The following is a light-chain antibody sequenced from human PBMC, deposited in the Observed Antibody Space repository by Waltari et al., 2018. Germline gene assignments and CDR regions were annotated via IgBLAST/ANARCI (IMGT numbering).Light chain of an antibody. CDR1: SSGVGTNYF. CDR2: EGS. V-gene: IGLV2-23*01. Sequence: QSALTQPASVSGSPGQSITISCTGTSSGVGTNYFVSWYQHHPGKAPKLIIYEGSKRPSGISNRFSGFRAGNMASLTISGLQAEDEADYYCCSYATYSPVLLGGGTKLTVL. J-gene: IGLJ2*01. CDR3: CSYATYSPVL.